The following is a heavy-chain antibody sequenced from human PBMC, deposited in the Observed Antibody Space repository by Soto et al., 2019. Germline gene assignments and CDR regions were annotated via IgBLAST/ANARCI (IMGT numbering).Heavy chain of an antibody. CDR1: GFTFRSYW. D-gene: IGHD1-26*01. V-gene: IGHV3-7*01. J-gene: IGHJ4*02. Sequence: PGGSLRLSCAASGFTFRSYWMTWVRQPPGKGLEWVANIQQDETEKNYVDSVKGRFTISRDNAKNSLYLQMNSLRAEDTAVYYCARVVISGSYLDYWGQGTLVTVSS. CDR3: ARVVISGSYLDY. CDR2: IQQDETEK.